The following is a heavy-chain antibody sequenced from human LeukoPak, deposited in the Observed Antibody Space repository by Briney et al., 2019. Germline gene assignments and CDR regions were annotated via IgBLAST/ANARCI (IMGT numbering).Heavy chain of an antibody. CDR2: INPNSGGT. Sequence: ASVKVSCKASGYTFTGYYMHWVRQAPGQGLEWMGWINPNSGGTNYAQKFQGRVTMTRDTSISTAYMELSRLTSDDTAVYYCAREYSSSSGRLYDYWGLGTLVTVSS. CDR1: GYTFTGYY. D-gene: IGHD6-6*01. CDR3: AREYSSSSGRLYDY. V-gene: IGHV1-2*02. J-gene: IGHJ4*02.